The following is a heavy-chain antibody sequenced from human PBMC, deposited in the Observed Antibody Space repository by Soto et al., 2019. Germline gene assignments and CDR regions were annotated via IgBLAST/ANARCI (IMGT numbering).Heavy chain of an antibody. V-gene: IGHV1-18*04. CDR3: ARGQGYYDSSGSLGP. D-gene: IGHD3-22*01. J-gene: IGHJ5*02. CDR2: ISAYNGNT. CDR1: GYTFTSYG. Sequence: ASVKVSCKASGYTFTSYGISWVRQAPGQGLEWMGWISAYNGNTNYAQKLQGRVTMTTDTSTSTAYIELRSLRSDDTAVYYCARGQGYYDSSGSLGPSGQGTLGTVSA.